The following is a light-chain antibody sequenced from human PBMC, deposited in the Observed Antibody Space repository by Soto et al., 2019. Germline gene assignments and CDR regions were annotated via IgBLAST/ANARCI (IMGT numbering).Light chain of an antibody. Sequence: EIVLTQSPGTLSLSPGERAILSCRASQSVSSSCLAWYQQKPGQAPRLLLYGASSRATGIPDRFSGSGSGTDFTLTISRLEPEDFAVYYCQQYGSSPRTFGQGTKVEIK. CDR1: QSVSSSC. CDR2: GAS. J-gene: IGKJ1*01. V-gene: IGKV3-20*01. CDR3: QQYGSSPRT.